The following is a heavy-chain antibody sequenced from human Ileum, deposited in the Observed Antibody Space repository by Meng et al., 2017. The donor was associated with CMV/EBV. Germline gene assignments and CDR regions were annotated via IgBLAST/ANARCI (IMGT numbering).Heavy chain of an antibody. J-gene: IGHJ4*02. D-gene: IGHD1-26*01. CDR2: IKGDGRST. CDR3: VRDGVGAPPFDY. CDR1: GFTFSDHW. Sequence: GGSLRLSCAASGFTFSDHWMHWVRQDPEKGLVWVSRIKGDGRSTDYEDSVKGRFTISRDNAKKTLYLQMNSLRVEDTAVFYCVRDGVGAPPFDYWGQGALVTVSS. V-gene: IGHV3-74*01.